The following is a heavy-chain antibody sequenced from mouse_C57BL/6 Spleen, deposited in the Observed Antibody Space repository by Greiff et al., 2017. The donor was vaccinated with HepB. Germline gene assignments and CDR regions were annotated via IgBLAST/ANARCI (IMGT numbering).Heavy chain of an antibody. J-gene: IGHJ4*01. V-gene: IGHV5-12*01. CDR1: GFTFSDYY. CDR3: ARPGRGVYYYAMDY. Sequence: EVQLVESGGGLVQPGGSLKLSCAASGFTFSDYYMYWVRQTPEKRLEWVAYISNGGGSTYYPDNVKGRFTISRDNAKNTLYLQMSRLKSEDTAMYYCARPGRGVYYYAMDYWGQGTSVTVSS. CDR2: ISNGGGST.